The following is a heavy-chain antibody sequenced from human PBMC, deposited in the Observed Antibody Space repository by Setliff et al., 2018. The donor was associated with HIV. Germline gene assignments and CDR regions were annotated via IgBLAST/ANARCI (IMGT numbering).Heavy chain of an antibody. D-gene: IGHD3-22*01. Sequence: ASVKVSCKASGYTFTDYYIHWVRQAPGQGLEWMGWIYPNTGGTNYAQKLQGRVTMTTDTSTSTAYMELRSLRSEDTAVYYCARGGVYYYDSSGWVDYWGQGTLVTVSS. J-gene: IGHJ4*02. CDR2: IYPNTGGT. V-gene: IGHV1-2*02. CDR1: GYTFTDYY. CDR3: ARGGVYYYDSSGWVDY.